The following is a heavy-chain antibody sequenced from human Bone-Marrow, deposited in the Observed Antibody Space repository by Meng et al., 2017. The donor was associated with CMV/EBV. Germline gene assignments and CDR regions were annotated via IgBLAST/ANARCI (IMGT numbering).Heavy chain of an antibody. J-gene: IGHJ4*02. CDR2: IRYDGSNK. D-gene: IGHD2-2*01. CDR1: GFTFGSSG. V-gene: IGHV3-30*02. Sequence: GESLKISCAASGFTFGSSGMHWVRQAPGKGLEWVAFIRYDGSNKYYADSVKGRFTISRDNSKNTLYLQMNSLRAEDTAVYYCAKDRIVVVPAASDGVFDYWGQGTLVTVSS. CDR3: AKDRIVVVPAASDGVFDY.